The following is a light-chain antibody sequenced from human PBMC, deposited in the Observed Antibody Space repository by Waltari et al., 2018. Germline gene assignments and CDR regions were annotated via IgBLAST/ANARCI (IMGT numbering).Light chain of an antibody. V-gene: IGLV2-23*01. CDR1: SIDIGTYNL. CDR3: SSYAGNFHWV. Sequence: QSALTQPASVSGSPGQSITISCTGTSIDIGTYNLVSWYQQHPNKAPRLILYEGHRRPSGLVDRFSGAQSGNSASLTISGLQTEDEGHYYCSSYAGNFHWVFGEGTKLTVL. J-gene: IGLJ3*02. CDR2: EGH.